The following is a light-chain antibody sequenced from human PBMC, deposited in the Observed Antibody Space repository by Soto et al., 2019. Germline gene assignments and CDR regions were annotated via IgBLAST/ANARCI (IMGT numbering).Light chain of an antibody. CDR3: QVRTNWSIA. Sequence: EIVLTQSPGTLSLSPGERAPLSCRARQSVSSSYLAWYQQKPGQAPRLLIYGASSRATGIPDRFSGSGSGTDFTLTIRRLEPEDFAVYYCQVRTNWSIAFGRGTRLEIK. J-gene: IGKJ5*01. CDR2: GAS. CDR1: QSVSSSY. V-gene: IGKV3D-20*02.